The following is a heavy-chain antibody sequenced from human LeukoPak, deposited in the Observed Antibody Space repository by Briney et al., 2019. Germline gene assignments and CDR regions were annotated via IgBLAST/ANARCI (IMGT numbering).Heavy chain of an antibody. D-gene: IGHD3-22*01. CDR1: GFTFSSYS. J-gene: IGHJ4*02. Sequence: GGSLRLSCAASGFTFSSYSMNWVRQAPGKGLEWVSSISSTSSYIYHADSVKGRFTISRDNAKNSLYLQMNSLRVEDTAVYYCARFDSSGGYWGQGTLVTVSS. V-gene: IGHV3-21*01. CDR3: ARFDSSGGY. CDR2: ISSTSSYI.